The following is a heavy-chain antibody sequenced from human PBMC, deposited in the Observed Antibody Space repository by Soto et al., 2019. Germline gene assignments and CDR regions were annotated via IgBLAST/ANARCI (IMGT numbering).Heavy chain of an antibody. CDR1: GFTFRSYV. V-gene: IGHV3-30*19. D-gene: IGHD3-16*01. CDR2: TSYDGSDK. J-gene: IGHJ1*01. CDR3: ARWGTAGGLDV. Sequence: QVQLVESGGGVVQPGTSLRVSCVGSGFTFRSYVIHGVRQAPGKGLEWVALTSYDGSDKYYGDSVRGRFTISRDNSRNTVDLQMGSLRLEDTALYYCARWGTAGGLDVWGQGTLVSVSS.